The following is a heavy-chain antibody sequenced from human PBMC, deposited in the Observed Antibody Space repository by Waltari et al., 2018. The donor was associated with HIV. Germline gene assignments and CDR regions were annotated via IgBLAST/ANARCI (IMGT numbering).Heavy chain of an antibody. Sequence: QVQLVQSGAEVKKPGSSVKVSCKASGGTLSYYAISWVRQAPGQGLEWMGGIIPGLGAANSPQKCQGRVTITADESTSTAYMELSSLRSEDTAVYYCARDEGRGYASRYFDYWGQGTLVTVSS. J-gene: IGHJ4*02. CDR1: GGTLSYYA. CDR3: ARDEGRGYASRYFDY. D-gene: IGHD5-12*01. V-gene: IGHV1-69*12. CDR2: IIPGLGAA.